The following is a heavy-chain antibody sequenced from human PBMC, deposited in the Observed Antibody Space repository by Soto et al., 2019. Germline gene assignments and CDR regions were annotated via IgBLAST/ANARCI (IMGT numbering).Heavy chain of an antibody. J-gene: IGHJ4*02. V-gene: IGHV3-11*05. CDR1: GFTFSDNY. Sequence: QVQLVESGGGLVKPGGSLRLSCAASGFTFSDNYMSWIRQAPGKGLEWVSYISSSSSSTDYVDSFKGRFTISRDNAKNSLYLQMNNVRAEDSSSYYCASGYTYGGGYWGQGTLVTVSS. CDR3: ASGYTYGGGY. D-gene: IGHD5-18*01. CDR2: ISSSSSST.